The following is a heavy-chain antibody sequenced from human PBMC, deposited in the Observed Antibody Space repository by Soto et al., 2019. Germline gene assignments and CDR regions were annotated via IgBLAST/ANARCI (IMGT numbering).Heavy chain of an antibody. CDR2: ISAYNDNT. Sequence: ASVKVSCKASGYTFSSYAITWVRQAPGQGLEWMGWISAYNDNTNYAQNLQGRVTMTTDTSTSTAYMELRSLRSDDTAVYYCAXGXXGNXXAXXVXXQGTMVTVS. CDR3: AXGXXGNXXAXXV. CDR1: GYTFSSYA. J-gene: IGHJ3*01. D-gene: IGHD2-21*02. V-gene: IGHV1-18*01.